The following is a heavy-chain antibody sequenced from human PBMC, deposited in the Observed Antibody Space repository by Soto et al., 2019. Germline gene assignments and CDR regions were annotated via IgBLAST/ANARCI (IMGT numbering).Heavy chain of an antibody. D-gene: IGHD5-12*01. J-gene: IGHJ3*01. CDR1: GFTFSRNG. V-gene: IGHV3-33*01. CDR3: ARWNLAGPTIDAFDL. Sequence: QEQLVESGGGVVQPGRSLRLSCAASGFTFSRNGMHWIRQAPGKGLEWVAIIWYHGNKENYADSVRGGFTISRDNSKNTVYLQMDSLRVEDTAVYYCARWNLAGPTIDAFDLWGQGTLVTVSS. CDR2: IWYHGNKE.